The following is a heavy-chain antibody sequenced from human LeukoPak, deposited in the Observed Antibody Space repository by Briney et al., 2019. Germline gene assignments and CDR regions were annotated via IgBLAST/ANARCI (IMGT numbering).Heavy chain of an antibody. J-gene: IGHJ6*02. Sequence: SEILSLTCTVSGGSISSYYWSWIRHPPGKGLEWIGYIYYSGSSNYNPSLKSRVTISVDTSKNQFSLKLSSVTAADTAVYYCARGEMYYYDSSGFIRPYYYGMDVWGQGTTVTVSS. CDR3: ARGEMYYYDSSGFIRPYYYGMDV. CDR2: IYYSGSS. CDR1: GGSISSYY. D-gene: IGHD3-22*01. V-gene: IGHV4-59*08.